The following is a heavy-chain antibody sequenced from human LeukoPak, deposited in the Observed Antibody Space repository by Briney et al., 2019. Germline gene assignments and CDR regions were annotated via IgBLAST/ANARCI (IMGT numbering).Heavy chain of an antibody. CDR1: GFTFSSYW. D-gene: IGHD3-10*01. CDR3: ARDLGSGSYGY. J-gene: IGHJ4*02. Sequence: PGGSLRLSCAASGFTFSSYWMTWVRQAPGKGLEWVANIKQDGSQKYYVDSVKGRFTISRDNANKSLYLRMNSLRAEDTAVYYCARDLGSGSYGYWGQGTLVTVSP. CDR2: IKQDGSQK. V-gene: IGHV3-7*01.